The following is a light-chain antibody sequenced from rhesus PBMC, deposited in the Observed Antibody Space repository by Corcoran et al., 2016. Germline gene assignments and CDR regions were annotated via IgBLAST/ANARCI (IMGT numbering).Light chain of an antibody. CDR1: RSLFSSANTKDY. V-gene: IGKV4-1*02. CDR2: WAS. Sequence: DVVMTQSPGALAVSLGERVTINCKSSRSLFSSANTKDYLAWYQQKPGQSPKLLIYWASTRESGVPDRFIGSGSGSTFSLTINGLQSDDAAVYYCQQYYSSPITFGGGTKVEIK. J-gene: IGKJ4*01. CDR3: QQYYSSPIT.